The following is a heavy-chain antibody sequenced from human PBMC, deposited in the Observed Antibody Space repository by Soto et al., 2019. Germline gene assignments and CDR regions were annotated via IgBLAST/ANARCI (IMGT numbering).Heavy chain of an antibody. Sequence: QVQLVESGGGVVQPGRSLRLSCAASGFTFSSYAMHWVRQAPGKGLEWVAVISYDGSNKYYADSVKGRFTISRDNSKNTLYLQMNSLRAEDTAVYYCASLYGSGRNWFDPWGQGTLVTVSS. D-gene: IGHD3-10*01. CDR1: GFTFSSYA. CDR3: ASLYGSGRNWFDP. CDR2: ISYDGSNK. V-gene: IGHV3-30-3*01. J-gene: IGHJ5*02.